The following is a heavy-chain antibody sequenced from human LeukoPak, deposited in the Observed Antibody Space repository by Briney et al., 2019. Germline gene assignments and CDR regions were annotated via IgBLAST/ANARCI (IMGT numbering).Heavy chain of an antibody. CDR1: GFTFVNYG. D-gene: IGHD2-2*03. CDR2: ISYNGIKK. J-gene: IGHJ3*02. V-gene: IGHV3-30*03. Sequence: GGSLRLSCAASGFTFVNYGFHWVRQAPGKALEWVAFISYNGIKKYADSVKGRFTISRDNSKNMLYLQMNGLRPEDTAVHYCARDPLDISRWANAFDIWGQGTMVTVSS. CDR3: ARDPLDISRWANAFDI.